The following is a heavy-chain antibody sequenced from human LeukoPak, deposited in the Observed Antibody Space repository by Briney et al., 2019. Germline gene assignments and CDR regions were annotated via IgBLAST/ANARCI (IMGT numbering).Heavy chain of an antibody. CDR3: AKRSISRSYYYFDN. CDR1: GFTFSTFW. Sequence: PGGSLRLSCATSGFTFSTFWMHWVRQAPGKGLEWGSYISSSGSTIYYADSVKGRFTISRDNAKNSLYLQMTSLRAEDTAVYYCAKRSISRSYYYFDNWGQGTLVTVSS. J-gene: IGHJ4*02. D-gene: IGHD3-10*01. V-gene: IGHV3-48*04. CDR2: ISSSGSTI.